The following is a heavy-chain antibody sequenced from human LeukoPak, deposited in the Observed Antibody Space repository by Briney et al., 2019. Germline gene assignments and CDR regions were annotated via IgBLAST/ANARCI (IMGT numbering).Heavy chain of an antibody. J-gene: IGHJ4*02. Sequence: SQTLSLTCAISGDSVSSNSAAWNWIRQSPSRGLEWLGRTYYRSKWYNDYAVSVKSRITINPDTSKNQFSLQLNSVTPEDTAVYYCAREDLPNYYDSKGYYFDYWGQGTLDTVSS. CDR2: TYYRSKWYN. CDR3: AREDLPNYYDSKGYYFDY. D-gene: IGHD3-22*01. CDR1: GDSVSSNSAA. V-gene: IGHV6-1*01.